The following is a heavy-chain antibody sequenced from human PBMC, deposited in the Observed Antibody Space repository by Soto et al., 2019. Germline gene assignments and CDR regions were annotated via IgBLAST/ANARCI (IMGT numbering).Heavy chain of an antibody. V-gene: IGHV3-74*01. CDR2: ISSDGSST. D-gene: IGHD1-26*01. CDR3: ARARYSGTFGGAFDI. J-gene: IGHJ3*02. Sequence: PGGSLRLSCAASGFTFSSYSMNWVRQAPGKGLEWVSYISSDGSSTTYGDSVKGRFTISRDNAKNTLYLQMNSLRAEDTAVYYCARARYSGTFGGAFDIWGQGTMVTGSS. CDR1: GFTFSSYS.